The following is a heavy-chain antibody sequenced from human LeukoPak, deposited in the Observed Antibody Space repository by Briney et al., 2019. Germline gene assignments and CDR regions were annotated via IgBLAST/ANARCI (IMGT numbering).Heavy chain of an antibody. D-gene: IGHD6-13*01. V-gene: IGHV5-51*01. CDR3: ARQEGEQQLVGNAFDI. CDR2: IYPRDSDT. CDR1: GYIFTDFW. Sequence: GSLKISCKGSGYIFTDFWIAWVRQTPGKGLEWMGIIYPRDSDTRYSPSFQGQVTISADRSISTAYLQWSSLKASDTAIYYCARQEGEQQLVGNAFDIWGQGTMVTVSS. J-gene: IGHJ3*02.